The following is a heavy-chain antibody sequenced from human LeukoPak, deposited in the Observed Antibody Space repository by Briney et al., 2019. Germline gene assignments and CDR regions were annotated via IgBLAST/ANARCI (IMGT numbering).Heavy chain of an antibody. Sequence: GGSLRLSCAASGFIFRSYDMHWVRQAPGKGLEWVATMSDNCTYIYYADSVKGRFTISRDNAKNAVYLQMNRLRAEDTAVYYCARDHSGTHSDYDWRFDYWGQGILVIVSS. V-gene: IGHV3-21*01. CDR2: MSDNCTYI. D-gene: IGHD5-12*01. CDR3: ARDHSGTHSDYDWRFDY. CDR1: GFIFRSYD. J-gene: IGHJ4*02.